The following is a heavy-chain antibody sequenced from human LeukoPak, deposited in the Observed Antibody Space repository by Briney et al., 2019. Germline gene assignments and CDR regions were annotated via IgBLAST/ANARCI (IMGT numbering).Heavy chain of an antibody. V-gene: IGHV3-66*01. CDR1: GFTVSRNY. Sequence: GGSLRLSCAASGFTVSRNYMSWVRQAPGKGLEWVSVMYSGGRTYYADSVKGRFTISRDNSKNTLFLQMNSLRAEDTAVYYCAKDRCSNGIGCYYYYMDVWGTGTTVTISS. CDR2: MYSGGRT. J-gene: IGHJ6*03. D-gene: IGHD2-8*01. CDR3: AKDRCSNGIGCYYYYMDV.